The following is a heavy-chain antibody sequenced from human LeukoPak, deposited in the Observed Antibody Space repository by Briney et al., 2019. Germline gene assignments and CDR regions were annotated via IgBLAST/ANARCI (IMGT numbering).Heavy chain of an antibody. CDR2: ISSISSYI. CDR1: GFTFSSYS. J-gene: IGHJ3*02. V-gene: IGHV3-21*01. CDR3: ARDRVVSSSWFAFDI. Sequence: GGSLRLSCAASGFTFSSYSMNWVRQAPGKGLEWVSSISSISSYIYYADSVKGRFTISRDNAKNSLYLQMNSLRAEDTAVYYCARDRVVSSSWFAFDIWGQGTMVTVSS. D-gene: IGHD6-13*01.